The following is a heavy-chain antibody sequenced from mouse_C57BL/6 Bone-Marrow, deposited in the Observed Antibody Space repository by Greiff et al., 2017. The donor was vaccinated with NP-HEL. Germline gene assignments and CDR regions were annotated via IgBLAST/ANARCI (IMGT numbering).Heavy chain of an antibody. CDR1: GFNIKDYY. CDR2: IDPEDGAT. Sequence: VPLQQSGAELVKPGASVKLSCTASGFNIKDYYMHWVKHRTEQGLEWIGRIDPEDGATKYAPTFQGKATITADTSSNTAYLQRSSLTSDDTAVYYCARGTGGFAYWGQGTLVTVSA. D-gene: IGHD3-3*01. J-gene: IGHJ3*01. V-gene: IGHV14-2*01. CDR3: ARGTGGFAY.